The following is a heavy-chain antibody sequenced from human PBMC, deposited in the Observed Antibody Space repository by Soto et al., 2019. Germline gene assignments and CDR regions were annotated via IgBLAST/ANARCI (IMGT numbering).Heavy chain of an antibody. Sequence: QVQLVQSGAEVKKPGSSVKLSCKSSGGTFSSYTISWVRQAPGQGLEWMGRIIPILGIANYAQKFQGSVTMTADKSTSTAYMVLSGLRSEDRGVYYCAAPGNDCRGGSCYVQYYFDYWGQGTLVTVSS. V-gene: IGHV1-69*02. J-gene: IGHJ4*02. D-gene: IGHD2-15*01. CDR3: AAPGNDCRGGSCYVQYYFDY. CDR2: IIPILGIA. CDR1: GGTFSSYT.